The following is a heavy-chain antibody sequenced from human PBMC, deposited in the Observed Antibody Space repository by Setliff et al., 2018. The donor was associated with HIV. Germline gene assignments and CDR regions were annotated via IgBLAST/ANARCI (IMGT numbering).Heavy chain of an antibody. J-gene: IGHJ6*02. Sequence: ETLSLSCAASGFTFSNFAMSWVRQAPGQGLVWVSRINVDGSSISYADSVKGRFTISRDNAKNTLFLQMNILRAEDTGVYYCARDWSYAMDVWGQGTTVTVS. CDR3: ARDWSYAMDV. V-gene: IGHV3-74*01. CDR2: INVDGSSI. CDR1: GFTFSNFA.